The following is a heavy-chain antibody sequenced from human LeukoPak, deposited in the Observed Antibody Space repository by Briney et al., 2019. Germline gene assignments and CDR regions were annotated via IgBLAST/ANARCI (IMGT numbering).Heavy chain of an antibody. D-gene: IGHD2-21*01. J-gene: IGHJ5*02. CDR3: ARDCGRGFDL. V-gene: IGHV3-7*01. Sequence: PGGSLRLSCVGSGFIFSRYWVTWVRQAPGKGLEWVANIKEDRKDKYYVDSVKGRFTISKDNAKSSVYVQMNSLRVDDTAVYYCARDCGRGFDLWGQGTLVTVSS. CDR2: IKEDRKDK. CDR1: GFIFSRYW.